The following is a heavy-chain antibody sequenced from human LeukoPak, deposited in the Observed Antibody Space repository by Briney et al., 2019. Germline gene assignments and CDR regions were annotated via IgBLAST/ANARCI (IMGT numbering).Heavy chain of an antibody. CDR3: LSEWLFRF. CDR2: IKSKSDGGAI. V-gene: IGHV3-15*01. J-gene: IGHJ4*02. Sequence: GGSLRLFCAASGFTLSSYWMSWVRQAPGKGLEWVGRIKSKSDGGAIEYAAPVKGRFTISRDDSENMFYLQMNSLKTEDTAVYYCLSEWLFRFWGQGTLVTVSS. CDR1: GFTLSSYW. D-gene: IGHD3-3*01.